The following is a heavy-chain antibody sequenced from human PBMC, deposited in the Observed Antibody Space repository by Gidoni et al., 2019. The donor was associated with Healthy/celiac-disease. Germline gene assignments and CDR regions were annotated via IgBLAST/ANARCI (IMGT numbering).Heavy chain of an antibody. V-gene: IGHV3-9*01. CDR1: GFTFDDYA. Sequence: EVQLVEPGGGLFQPCRSLSLSFAASGFTFDDYAMHWVRQAPGKGLEWVSGISWNSGSIGYADSVKGRFTISRDNAKNSLYLQMNSLRAEDTALYYCAKAGPRHFFDYWGQGTLVTVSS. D-gene: IGHD7-27*01. J-gene: IGHJ4*02. CDR2: ISWNSGSI. CDR3: AKAGPRHFFDY.